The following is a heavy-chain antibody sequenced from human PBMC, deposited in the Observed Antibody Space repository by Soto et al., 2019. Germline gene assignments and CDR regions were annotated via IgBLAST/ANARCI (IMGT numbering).Heavy chain of an antibody. CDR1: GFTFSSYW. Sequence: GGSLRLSCAASGFTFSSYWMHWVRQAPGKGLVWVSRINSDGSSTSYADSVKGRFTISRDNAKNTLYLQMNSLRAEDKAVYYCAGVQGDIAVAEYYGMDVWGQGTTVTVSS. J-gene: IGHJ6*02. D-gene: IGHD6-19*01. CDR3: AGVQGDIAVAEYYGMDV. CDR2: INSDGSST. V-gene: IGHV3-74*01.